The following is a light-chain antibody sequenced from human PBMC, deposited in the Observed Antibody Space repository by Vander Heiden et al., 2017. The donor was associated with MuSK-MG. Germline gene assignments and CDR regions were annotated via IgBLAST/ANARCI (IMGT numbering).Light chain of an antibody. V-gene: IGKV4-1*01. CDR2: WAS. CDR3: QQYLLTPT. J-gene: IGKJ2*01. CDR1: QSVLYSSNNKNY. Sequence: DIVMTQSPDSLAVSLGERATINCKSSQSVLYSSNNKNYLAWYQQKPGQPPKLLIFWASTRESGVPDRFIGSGSVTDFTLTISSLQAEDVAVYYCQQYLLTPTFGQRTKLEIK.